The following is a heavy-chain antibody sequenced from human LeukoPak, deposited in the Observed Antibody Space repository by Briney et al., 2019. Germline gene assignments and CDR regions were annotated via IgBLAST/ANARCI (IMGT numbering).Heavy chain of an antibody. Sequence: GASVKVSCKASGYTFTSYGISWVRQAPGQGLEWMGWISAYNGITNYAQKLQGRVTMTTDTSTSTAYMELRSLRSDDTAVYYCARVQSSSWYQGDYYGMDVWGQGTTVTVSS. V-gene: IGHV1-18*01. CDR3: ARVQSSSWYQGDYYGMDV. J-gene: IGHJ6*02. CDR1: GYTFTSYG. CDR2: ISAYNGIT. D-gene: IGHD6-13*01.